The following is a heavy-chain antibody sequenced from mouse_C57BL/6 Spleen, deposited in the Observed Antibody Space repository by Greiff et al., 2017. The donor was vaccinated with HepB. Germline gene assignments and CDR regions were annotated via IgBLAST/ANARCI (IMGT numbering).Heavy chain of an antibody. CDR2: ISGGGGNT. CDR3: ARNYYGSSYRYFDV. J-gene: IGHJ1*03. V-gene: IGHV5-9*01. Sequence: LVESGGGLVKPGGSLKLSCAASGFTFSSYTMSWVRQTPEKRLEWVATISGGGGNTYYPDSVKGRFTSSRDNAKNTLYLQMSSLRSEDTALYYCARNYYGSSYRYFDVWGTGTTVTVSS. D-gene: IGHD1-1*01. CDR1: GFTFSSYT.